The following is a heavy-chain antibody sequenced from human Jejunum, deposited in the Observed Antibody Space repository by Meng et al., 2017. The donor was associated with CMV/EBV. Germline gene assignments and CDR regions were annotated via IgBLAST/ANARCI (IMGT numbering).Heavy chain of an antibody. CDR1: GGSISTYY. D-gene: IGHD3-16*02. Sequence: VQLAESGPGRVKPSETLSLTCAVSGGSISTYYWSWIRQPPGKGLEWIGNNYYSGSTNYNPSLASRVTISVDSSKNQFSLKLSSVTAADTAVYYCARHQNGGTYPLDYWGQGTLVTVSS. J-gene: IGHJ4*02. CDR3: ARHQNGGTYPLDY. V-gene: IGHV4-59*08. CDR2: NYYSGST.